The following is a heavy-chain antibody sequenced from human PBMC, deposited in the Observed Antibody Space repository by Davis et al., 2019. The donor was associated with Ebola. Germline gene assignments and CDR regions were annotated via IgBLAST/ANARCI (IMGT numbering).Heavy chain of an antibody. V-gene: IGHV1-2*02. CDR2: INSNNGDT. CDR1: GYNFIEYF. Sequence: ASVKVSCKASGYNFIEYFMHWVRQAPGQGLEWMGRINSNNGDTNYAQRFQGRVTMTRDTSITTTYMELSSLRTDDTAIYYCAREFLVTGYKCADLWGQGTLVTVSS. D-gene: IGHD3-9*01. CDR3: AREFLVTGYKCADL. J-gene: IGHJ5*02.